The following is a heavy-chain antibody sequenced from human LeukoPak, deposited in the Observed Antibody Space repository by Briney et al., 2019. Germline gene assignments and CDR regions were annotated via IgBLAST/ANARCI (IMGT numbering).Heavy chain of an antibody. J-gene: IGHJ4*02. V-gene: IGHV3-30*18. CDR1: GFTFSSYG. CDR3: ANNWGLVY. D-gene: IGHD7-27*01. Sequence: PGRSLRLSCAASGFTFSSYGMHWVRQAPGKGLEWVAVISYDGSNKYYADSVKGRFTISRDNSKNTLYLQMNSLRAEDTAVYYCANNWGLVYWGQGTLVTVSS. CDR2: ISYDGSNK.